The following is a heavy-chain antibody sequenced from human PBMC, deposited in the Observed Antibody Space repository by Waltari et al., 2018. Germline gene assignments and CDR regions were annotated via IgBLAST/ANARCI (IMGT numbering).Heavy chain of an antibody. V-gene: IGHV4-38-2*02. D-gene: IGHD3-10*01. CDR3: ATDPSYYGSGTYWAGWFDP. J-gene: IGHJ5*02. CDR1: GYSIRSTYD. Sequence: QVQLQESGPGLVKPSETLSLPCTVPGYSIRSTYDGGGGRPSPGKGLEWIGSIFHSGSTYYNPSRKSRVTISVDTSKNQFSLKLSSVPAADTAVYYCATDPSYYGSGTYWAGWFDPWGQGTLVTVSS. CDR2: IFHSGST.